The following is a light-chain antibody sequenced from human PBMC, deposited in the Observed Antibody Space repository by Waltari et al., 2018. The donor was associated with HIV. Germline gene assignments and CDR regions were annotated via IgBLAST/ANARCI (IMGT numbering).Light chain of an antibody. CDR2: GNS. CDR3: QSHDSSLSGYV. CDR1: SPNLGAGYH. Sequence: QSVLTQPPSVSGAPGQRVTISCTGSSPNLGAGYHVHWYQHLPGTAPKLLIYGNSKRPSGVPDRFSGSKSGTSASLAITGLQAEDEADYYCQSHDSSLSGYVFGTGTKVTVL. J-gene: IGLJ1*01. V-gene: IGLV1-40*01.